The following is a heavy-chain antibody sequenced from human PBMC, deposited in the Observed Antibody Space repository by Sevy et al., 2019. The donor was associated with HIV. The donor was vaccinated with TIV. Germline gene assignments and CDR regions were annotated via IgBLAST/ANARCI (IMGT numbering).Heavy chain of an antibody. D-gene: IGHD2-8*01. CDR1: GFTFSKYS. CDR3: AREGCTKPHDY. V-gene: IGHV3-23*01. J-gene: IGHJ4*02. Sequence: GGSLRLSCAASGFTFSKYSMSWVRQPPGKGLEWVSTLSFGCGEINYADSVKGRFTNSRDNSKSSVYLQMNNLRPEVTAVYYCAREGCTKPHDYWGQGTLVTVSS. CDR2: LSFGCGEI.